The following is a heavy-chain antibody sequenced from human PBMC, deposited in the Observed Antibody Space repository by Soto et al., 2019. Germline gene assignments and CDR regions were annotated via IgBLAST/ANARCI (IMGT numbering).Heavy chain of an antibody. Sequence: LSLTCAVYGGSFSGYYWSWIRQPPGKGLEWIGEINHSGSTNYNPSLKSRVTISVDTSKNQFSLKLSSVTAADTAVYYCARTLWIPFDYWGQGTLVTVSS. J-gene: IGHJ4*02. V-gene: IGHV4-34*01. CDR3: ARTLWIPFDY. CDR1: GGSFSGYY. D-gene: IGHD5-12*01. CDR2: INHSGST.